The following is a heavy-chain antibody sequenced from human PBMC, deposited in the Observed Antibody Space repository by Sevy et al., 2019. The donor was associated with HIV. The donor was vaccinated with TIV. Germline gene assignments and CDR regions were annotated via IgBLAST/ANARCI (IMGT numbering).Heavy chain of an antibody. CDR1: GFGFQDYA. CDR3: AKDINRGCDSINCYTYYYYYYGFDV. D-gene: IGHD3-16*02. V-gene: IGHV3-9*01. CDR2: ISWNRGAI. J-gene: IGHJ6*02. Sequence: GGSLRLSCAASGFGFQDYAMHWVRQRPGKGLEWVAGISWNRGAIDYAHSVKGRFTISRDNAKNSLYLQMNSLSAEDTALYFCAKDINRGCDSINCYTYYYYYYGFDVWGQGTTVTVSS.